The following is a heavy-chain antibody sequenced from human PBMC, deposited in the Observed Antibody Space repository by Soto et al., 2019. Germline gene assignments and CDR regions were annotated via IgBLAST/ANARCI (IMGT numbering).Heavy chain of an antibody. CDR2: ISGSGGST. V-gene: IGHV3-23*01. D-gene: IGHD4-17*01. CDR3: AKEFRGVTTGYYYYYGMDV. CDR1: GXTFSSYA. J-gene: IGHJ6*02. Sequence: GSLRLSCAASGXTFSSYAMSWVRQAPGKGLEWVSAISGSGGSTYYADSVKGRFTISTDNSKNTLYLQMNSLRADDTALYYCAKEFRGVTTGYYYYYGMDVWGQGTTVTVSS.